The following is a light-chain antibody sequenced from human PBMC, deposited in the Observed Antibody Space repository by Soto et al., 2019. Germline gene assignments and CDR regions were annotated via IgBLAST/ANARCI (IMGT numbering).Light chain of an antibody. V-gene: IGLV1-44*01. J-gene: IGLJ1*01. CDR1: RSNIGSNS. CDR2: IND. Sequence: QSALTQPPSVSGTPGQRVIISCPGSRSNIGSNSVNWYQQLPGTAPKLLIYINDQRPSGVPDRFSGSTSGTSVSLAISGLQSEDEADYYCASWDDRLKGYVFGTGTNVTVL. CDR3: ASWDDRLKGYV.